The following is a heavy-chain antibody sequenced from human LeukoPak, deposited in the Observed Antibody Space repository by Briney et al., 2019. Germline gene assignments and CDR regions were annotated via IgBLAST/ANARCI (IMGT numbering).Heavy chain of an antibody. J-gene: IGHJ4*02. D-gene: IGHD1-26*01. V-gene: IGHV3-21*04. CDR3: GRDLGGRSGY. CDR2: ISSSSSYI. CDR1: GFTFSNYG. Sequence: GGSLRLSCAASGFTFSNYGLNWVRQAPGKGLEWVSSISSSSSYIYYADSVKGRFTISRDNAKNSLYLQMNSLRAEDTAVYYCGRDLGGRSGYWGQGTLVTVSS.